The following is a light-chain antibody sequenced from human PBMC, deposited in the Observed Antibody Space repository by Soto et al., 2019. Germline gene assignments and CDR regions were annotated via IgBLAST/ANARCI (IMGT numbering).Light chain of an antibody. Sequence: QSALTQPASVSGSPGQSITISCTGTSSDVGAYNYVSWYLQYPGRAPKVIIFEVRKRPSGVSTRFSGSKSGDTASLTISGLQAEDEADYYCSSYRSSTTFVFGTGTKLTVL. V-gene: IGLV2-14*01. J-gene: IGLJ1*01. CDR1: SSDVGAYNY. CDR2: EVR. CDR3: SSYRSSTTFV.